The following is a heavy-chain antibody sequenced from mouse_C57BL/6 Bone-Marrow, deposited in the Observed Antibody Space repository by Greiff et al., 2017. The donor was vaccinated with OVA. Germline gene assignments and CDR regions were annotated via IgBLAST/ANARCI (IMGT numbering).Heavy chain of an antibody. CDR3: ASWYYAIDY. V-gene: IGHV1-7*01. CDR1: GYTFTSYW. J-gene: IGHJ4*01. Sequence: VKLMESGAELAKPGASVKLSCQASGYTFTSYWLHWVKQRPGQGLEWIGYINPISGYTKYNQKFKNKSTLTADNSSSTAYMQLSGLTYEDSAVYYCASWYYAIDYWGQGTSVTVSS. CDR2: INPISGYT.